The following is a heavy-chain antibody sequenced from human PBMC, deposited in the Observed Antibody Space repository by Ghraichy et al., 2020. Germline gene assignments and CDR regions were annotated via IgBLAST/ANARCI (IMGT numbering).Heavy chain of an antibody. J-gene: IGHJ6*03. CDR3: AKDERLVLAAAGDYYYYYYMDV. Sequence: GGSLRLSCAASGFTFSSYAMSWVRQAPGKGLEWVSAISGSGGSTYYADSVKGRFTISRDNSKNTLYLQMNSLRAEDTAVYYCAKDERLVLAAAGDYYYYYYMDVWGKGTTVTVSS. V-gene: IGHV3-23*01. CDR1: GFTFSSYA. D-gene: IGHD6-13*01. CDR2: ISGSGGST.